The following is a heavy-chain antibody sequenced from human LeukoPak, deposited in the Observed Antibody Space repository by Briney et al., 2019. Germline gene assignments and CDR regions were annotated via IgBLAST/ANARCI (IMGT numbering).Heavy chain of an antibody. V-gene: IGHV4-39*01. D-gene: IGHD2-2*01. CDR3: ARAGGKGYCSSTSCYEGYYYMDV. J-gene: IGHJ6*03. CDR2: IYYSGST. Sequence: PSETLSLTCTVSGGSISSSSYYWGWIRQPPGKGLEWIGSIYYSGSTYYNPSLKSRVTISVDTSKNQFSLKLSSVTAADTAVYYCARAGGKGYCSSTSCYEGYYYMDVWGKGTTVTVSS. CDR1: GGSISSSSYY.